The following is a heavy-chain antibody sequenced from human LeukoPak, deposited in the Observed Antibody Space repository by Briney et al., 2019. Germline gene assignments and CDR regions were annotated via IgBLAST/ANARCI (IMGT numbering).Heavy chain of an antibody. Sequence: ASVKVSCKASGYTFTGYYMHWGRQAPGQGREWMGRINPNSGGTNYAQKFQGRVTMTRDTSISTAYMELSRLRSDDTAVYYCLVATTGSYYYYYMDVWGKGTTVTVSS. CDR1: GYTFTGYY. J-gene: IGHJ6*03. CDR2: INPNSGGT. CDR3: LVATTGSYYYYYMDV. V-gene: IGHV1-2*06. D-gene: IGHD2-15*01.